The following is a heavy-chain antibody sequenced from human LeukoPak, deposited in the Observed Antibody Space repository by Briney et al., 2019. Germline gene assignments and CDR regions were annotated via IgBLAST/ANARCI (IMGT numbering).Heavy chain of an antibody. CDR1: GFTFNSYG. Sequence: GRSLRLSCAASGFTFNSYGMHWVRQAPGKGLVWVSCINSDGSSTAYADSVKGRFTISRDNAKNTLHLQMNSLRAEDTAVYYCARGGSSGWREDYYYYAMDVWGQGTTVTVSS. V-gene: IGHV3-74*01. CDR2: INSDGSST. D-gene: IGHD6-19*01. CDR3: ARGGSSGWREDYYYYAMDV. J-gene: IGHJ6*02.